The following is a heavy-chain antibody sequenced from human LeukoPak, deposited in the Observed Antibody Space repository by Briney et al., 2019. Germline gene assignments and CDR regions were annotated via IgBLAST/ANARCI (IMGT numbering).Heavy chain of an antibody. CDR1: GLTFSSYG. CDR2: IRYDGSNK. V-gene: IGHV3-30*02. CDR3: AKVPEYDVVGATVDP. D-gene: IGHD1-26*01. Sequence: GGSLRLSCAASGLTFSSYGMHWGRQAPGEGLEWVAFIRYDGSNKYYADSVKGRFTISRDNSKNTLYLQMNSLRAEDTAVYYCAKVPEYDVVGATVDPWGQGTLVTVSS. J-gene: IGHJ5*02.